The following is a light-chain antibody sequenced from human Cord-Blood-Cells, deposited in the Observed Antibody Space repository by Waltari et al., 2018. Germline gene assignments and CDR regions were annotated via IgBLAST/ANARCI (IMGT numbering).Light chain of an antibody. CDR2: AAS. CDR3: QQSYSTPPT. CDR1: QSISSY. Sequence: DIQMTQSPSSLSASVDDRVTITCRASQSISSYLNWYQQKPGKAPKLLIYAASSLQSGVPSRFSGSGSGTDFTLTISSLQPEDFATYYCQQSYSTPPTFGQGTKVEIK. V-gene: IGKV1-39*01. J-gene: IGKJ1*01.